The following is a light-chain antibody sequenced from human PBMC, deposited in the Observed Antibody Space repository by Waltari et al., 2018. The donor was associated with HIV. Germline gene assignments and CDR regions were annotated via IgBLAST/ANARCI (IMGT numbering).Light chain of an antibody. CDR2: GNS. J-gene: IGLJ3*02. CDR1: RPNTRAVYA. V-gene: IGLV1-40*01. CDR3: QSYDSSLSWV. Sequence: QSVLTQPPSVSGAPGQRVTISCPGTRPNTRAVYAVHGYQQPPGTGPKPLIYGNSNRPSGVPDRFSGSKSGTSASLAITGLQAEDEADYYCQSYDSSLSWVFGGGTKLTVL.